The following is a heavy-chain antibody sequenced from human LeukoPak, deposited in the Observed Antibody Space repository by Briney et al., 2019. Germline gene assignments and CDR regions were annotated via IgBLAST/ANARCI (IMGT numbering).Heavy chain of an antibody. D-gene: IGHD2-2*01. V-gene: IGHV4-39*07. J-gene: IGHJ4*02. CDR2: IYYSGST. CDR3: ASLAASYCSSTSCYIDY. Sequence: PSETLSLTCTVSGGSISSSSYYWGWIRQPPGKGLEWIGSIYYSGSTYYNPSLKSRVTISVDTSKNQFSLKLSSVTAADTAVYYCASLAASYCSSTSCYIDYWGQGTLVTVSS. CDR1: GGSISSSSYY.